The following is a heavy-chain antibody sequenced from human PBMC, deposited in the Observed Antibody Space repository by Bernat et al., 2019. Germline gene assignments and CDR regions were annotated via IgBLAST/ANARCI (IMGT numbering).Heavy chain of an antibody. J-gene: IGHJ4*02. Sequence: SSASISSSYWTWIRQSPGNGLEWIGYIYHSGNTDYNPSLKIRVTMSVYTPKNHFYLKLSSVTAADTAVYYCARERGDHFEIWGQG. D-gene: IGHD3-10*01. CDR3: ARERGDHFEI. V-gene: IGHV4-59*01. CDR2: IYHSGNT. CDR1: SASISSSY.